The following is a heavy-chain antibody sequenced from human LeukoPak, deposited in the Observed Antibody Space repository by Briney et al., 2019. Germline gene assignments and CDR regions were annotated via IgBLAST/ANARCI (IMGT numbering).Heavy chain of an antibody. CDR3: AREGFGWSGYHRIGYFQH. Sequence: GGSLRLSCAASGFTFSNYAMSWVRQAPGKGLEWVSNISGSGRGGATYYADSVKGRFTISRDNSKNTLYLQMNSLRAEDTAVYYCAREGFGWSGYHRIGYFQHWGQGTLVTVSS. D-gene: IGHD3-3*01. J-gene: IGHJ1*01. V-gene: IGHV3-23*01. CDR2: ISGSGRGGAT. CDR1: GFTFSNYA.